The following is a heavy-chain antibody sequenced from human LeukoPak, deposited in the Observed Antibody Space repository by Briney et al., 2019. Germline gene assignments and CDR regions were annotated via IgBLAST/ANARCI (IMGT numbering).Heavy chain of an antibody. CDR3: ARDGGLGYCSSTSCYNLEYYFDY. CDR2: MNPNSGNT. V-gene: IGHV1-8*01. J-gene: IGHJ4*02. Sequence: ASVKVSCKASGYTFTSYDINWVRQATRQGLEWMGWMNPNSGNTGYAQKLQGRVTMTTDTSTSTAYMELRSLRSDDTAVYYCARDGGLGYCSSTSCYNLEYYFDYWGQGTLVTVSS. D-gene: IGHD2-2*01. CDR1: GYTFTSYD.